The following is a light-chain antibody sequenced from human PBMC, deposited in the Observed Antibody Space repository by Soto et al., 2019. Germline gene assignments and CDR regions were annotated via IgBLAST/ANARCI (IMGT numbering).Light chain of an antibody. CDR2: LNSDGSH. V-gene: IGLV4-69*01. CDR1: SGHSRNV. J-gene: IGLJ2*01. Sequence: QLVLTQSPSASASLGASVKLTCTLSSGHSRNVIAWHQQQPEKGPRYLMKLNSDGSHTKGDGIPDRFSGSSSGAERYLTISSLQSEDEADYYCQTWGTGIVVFGGGTKLTVL. CDR3: QTWGTGIVV.